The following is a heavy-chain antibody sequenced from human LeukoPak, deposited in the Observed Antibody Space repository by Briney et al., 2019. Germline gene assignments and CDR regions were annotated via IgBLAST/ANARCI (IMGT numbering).Heavy chain of an antibody. D-gene: IGHD6-19*01. Sequence: VASVKVSCKPSGYTFTGYYLHWVRQAPGQGLEWMGWINPNTGATIYAEKFQGRVTTTRDTSIDTAYMEMRSLRSDDTAVYYCARDRVGSGWPRPWYFEFWGQGTLITVSS. CDR1: GYTFTGYY. CDR2: INPNTGAT. V-gene: IGHV1-2*02. J-gene: IGHJ4*02. CDR3: ARDRVGSGWPRPWYFEF.